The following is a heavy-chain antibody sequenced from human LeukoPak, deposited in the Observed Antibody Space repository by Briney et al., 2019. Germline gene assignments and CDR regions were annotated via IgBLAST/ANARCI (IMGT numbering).Heavy chain of an antibody. D-gene: IGHD4-23*01. J-gene: IGHJ3*02. V-gene: IGHV3-23*01. CDR1: GFTFSSYS. CDR2: ISGSGGST. Sequence: PGGSLRTSCTASGFTFSSYSMNWVRQAPGKGLELVSAISGSGGSTYYADSVKGRFTISRDNSKNTLYPQMNSLRAEDTAVYYCATSQPPKDYGGNNEDAFDIWGQGTMVTVSS. CDR3: ATSQPPKDYGGNNEDAFDI.